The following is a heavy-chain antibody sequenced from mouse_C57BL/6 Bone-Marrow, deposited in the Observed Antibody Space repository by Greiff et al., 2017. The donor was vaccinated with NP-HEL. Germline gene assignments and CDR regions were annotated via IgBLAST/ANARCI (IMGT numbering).Heavy chain of an antibody. D-gene: IGHD2-1*01. V-gene: IGHV1-42*01. CDR3: ARADASVYYDFDY. CDR2: INPSTGGT. CDR1: GYSFTGYY. J-gene: IGHJ2*01. Sequence: VQLMESGPELVKPGASVKISCKASGYSFTGYYMNWVKQSPEKSLEWIGEINPSTGGTTYNQKFKAKATLTVDKSSSTAYMQLKSLTSEDSAVYYCARADASVYYDFDYWGQGTTLTVSS.